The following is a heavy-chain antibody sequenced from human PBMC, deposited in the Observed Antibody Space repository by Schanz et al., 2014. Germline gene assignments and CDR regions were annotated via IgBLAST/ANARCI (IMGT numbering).Heavy chain of an antibody. J-gene: IGHJ4*02. Sequence: QVQLVESGGTLVKPGGSLRLSCVVSGFTLSDYYMSWIRQAPGKGLEWVSYISSSSIYTNYADSVKGRFTIARDNAKNSLYLQMNSLRAEDTAVYYCAGEGEWGYDPPRHWGQGTLVTVSS. CDR2: ISSSSIYT. CDR1: GFTLSDYY. D-gene: IGHD5-12*01. CDR3: AGEGEWGYDPPRH. V-gene: IGHV3-11*06.